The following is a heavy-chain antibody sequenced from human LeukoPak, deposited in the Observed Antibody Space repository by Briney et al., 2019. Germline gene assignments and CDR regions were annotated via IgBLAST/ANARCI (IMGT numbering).Heavy chain of an antibody. V-gene: IGHV3-30-3*01. CDR2: ISYDGSKK. CDR1: GFTFSSYA. D-gene: IGHD6-19*01. CDR3: AREGSGWYRSDY. Sequence: PGGSLRLSCAASGFTFSSYAMHWVRQAPGKGLEWVAVISYDGSKKYYADSVKGRFTISRDNSKNTLYLQMNSLRAEDTAVYYCAREGSGWYRSDYWGQGTLVTVSS. J-gene: IGHJ4*02.